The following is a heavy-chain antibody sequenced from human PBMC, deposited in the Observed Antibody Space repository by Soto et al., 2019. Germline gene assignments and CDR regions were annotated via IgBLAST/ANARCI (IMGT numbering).Heavy chain of an antibody. D-gene: IGHD2-21*01. J-gene: IGHJ4*02. V-gene: IGHV1-69*08. CDR2: IIPILGIA. CDR3: ARDPSAGDSAGY. CDR1: GGTFSSYT. Sequence: QVQLVQSGAEVKKPGSSVKVSCKASGGTFSSYTISWVRQAPGQGLEWMGRIIPILGIANYAPKFQGRVTITADKSTSTASMELSSLRSEDTAVYYCARDPSAGDSAGYWGQGTLVTVSS.